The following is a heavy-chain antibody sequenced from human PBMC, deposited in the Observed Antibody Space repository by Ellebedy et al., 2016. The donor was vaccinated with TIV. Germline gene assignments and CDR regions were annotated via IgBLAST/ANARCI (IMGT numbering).Heavy chain of an antibody. Sequence: MPSETLSLTCAVYGGSLTGYYWSWTPPPPGKGLEWIGEMNHSGNSNYNPSLKNRVTISVDTSKNQFSLKLNSVTAADTAVYYCARARGDAYCSCFDHWGQGTLVTVSS. V-gene: IGHV4-34*01. D-gene: IGHD7-27*01. CDR2: MNHSGNS. CDR3: ARARGDAYCSCFDH. CDR1: GGSLTGYY. J-gene: IGHJ4*02.